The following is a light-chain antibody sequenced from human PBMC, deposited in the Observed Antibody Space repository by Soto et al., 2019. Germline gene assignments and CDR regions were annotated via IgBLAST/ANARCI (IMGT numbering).Light chain of an antibody. CDR3: QHYGSSPPYT. CDR1: QSISSY. CDR2: AAS. Sequence: DIQMTQSPSSLSASVGDRVTITCRASQSISSYLNWYQQKPGKAPKLLIYAASSLQSGVPSRFSGSGSGTDFTLTISSLEAEDSAVYYCQHYGSSPPYTFGQGTKLKIK. J-gene: IGKJ2*01. V-gene: IGKV1-39*01.